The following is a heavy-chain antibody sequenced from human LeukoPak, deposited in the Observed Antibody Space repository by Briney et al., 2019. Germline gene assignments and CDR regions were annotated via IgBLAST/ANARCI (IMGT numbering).Heavy chain of an antibody. CDR3: ARSGSKVKGMDV. V-gene: IGHV3-53*01. CDR2: IFSDGRT. D-gene: IGHD3-10*01. CDR1: GVTFSSNY. Sequence: PGGSLRLSCAASGVTFSSNYMSWVRQAPGKGLEWVSVIFSDGRTYYADSVKGRFTTTRDNSKNTLYLQMKSLRAEDTALYYCARSGSKVKGMDVWGQGTTVTVSS. J-gene: IGHJ6*02.